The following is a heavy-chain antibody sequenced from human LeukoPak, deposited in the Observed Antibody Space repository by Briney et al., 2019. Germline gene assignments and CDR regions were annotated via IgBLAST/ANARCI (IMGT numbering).Heavy chain of an antibody. D-gene: IGHD6-19*01. V-gene: IGHV4-61*02. Sequence: SETLSLTCTVSGGSISSGSYYWSWIRQPAGKGLEWIGRIYTSGSTNYNPSLKSRGTISVDTSKNQFSLKLSSVTAADTAVYYCARDGGIAVAGTPHWGQGTLVTVSS. CDR3: ARDGGIAVAGTPH. J-gene: IGHJ4*02. CDR2: IYTSGST. CDR1: GGSISSGSYY.